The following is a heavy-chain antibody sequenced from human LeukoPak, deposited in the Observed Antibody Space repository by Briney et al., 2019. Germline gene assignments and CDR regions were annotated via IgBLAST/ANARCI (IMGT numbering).Heavy chain of an antibody. CDR3: ARSLGGQWELLIMYYYYYGMDV. D-gene: IGHD1-26*01. V-gene: IGHV1-2*02. J-gene: IGHJ6*02. Sequence: GASVKVSCKASGYTFTGYYMHWVRQAPGQGLEWMGWINPNSGGTNYAQKFQGRVTMTRDTSISTAYMELSRLRSDDTAVYYCARSLGGQWELLIMYYYYYGMDVWGQGTTVTVSS. CDR2: INPNSGGT. CDR1: GYTFTGYY.